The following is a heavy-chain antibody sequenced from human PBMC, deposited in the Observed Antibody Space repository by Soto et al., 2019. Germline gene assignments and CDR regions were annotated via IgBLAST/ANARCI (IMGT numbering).Heavy chain of an antibody. CDR1: GGTFSRYT. CDR2: IIPILGIA. Sequence: XVKVSCKASGGTFSRYTISWVLQAPGQGLEWMGRIIPILGIANYAQKFQGRVTITADKSTSTAYMELSSLRSEDTAVYYCARDSSSTAGLLDYWGQGTLVTVSS. V-gene: IGHV1-69*04. J-gene: IGHJ4*02. CDR3: ARDSSSTAGLLDY. D-gene: IGHD2-21*02.